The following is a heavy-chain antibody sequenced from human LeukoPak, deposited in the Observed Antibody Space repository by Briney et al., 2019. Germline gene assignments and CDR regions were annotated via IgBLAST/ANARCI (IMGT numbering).Heavy chain of an antibody. CDR3: ARVKANVDTAMVFDY. D-gene: IGHD5-18*01. V-gene: IGHV3-30*14. Sequence: PGGSLRLSCAASGFTFSSYAMHWVRQAPGKGLEWVAVISYDGSNKYYADSVKGRFTISRDNSKNTLYLQMNSLRAEDTAVYYCARVKANVDTAMVFDYWGQGTLVTVSS. J-gene: IGHJ4*02. CDR1: GFTFSSYA. CDR2: ISYDGSNK.